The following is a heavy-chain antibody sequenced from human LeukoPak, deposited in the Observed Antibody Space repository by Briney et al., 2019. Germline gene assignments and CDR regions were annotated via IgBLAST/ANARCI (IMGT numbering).Heavy chain of an antibody. V-gene: IGHV3-23*01. CDR1: GFTLSTYA. J-gene: IGHJ3*02. Sequence: GGSLRLSCAASGFTLSTYAMSWFRQAPGKGLEWVSGISGSGGTTYYADSVKGRFTISRDNSKSTLYLQMNSLRVEDTAIYYCAKDRLEVVALPDAFDIWGQGTMVNVSS. CDR2: ISGSGGTT. D-gene: IGHD2-15*01. CDR3: AKDRLEVVALPDAFDI.